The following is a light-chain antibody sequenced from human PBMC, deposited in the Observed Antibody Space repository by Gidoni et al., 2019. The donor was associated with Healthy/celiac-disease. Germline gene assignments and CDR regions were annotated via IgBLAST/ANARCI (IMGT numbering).Light chain of an antibody. J-gene: IGKJ3*01. CDR2: AAS. Sequence: DIQLTQSPSFLSASVGDRVTITCRASKGISSYVAWYQQKPGKAPKLLLYAASTLQSGVPSRFRGSGSGTEFTLTISSLQPEDFATYYCQQLNSYSFTFGPGTKVDIK. CDR3: QQLNSYSFT. CDR1: KGISSY. V-gene: IGKV1-9*01.